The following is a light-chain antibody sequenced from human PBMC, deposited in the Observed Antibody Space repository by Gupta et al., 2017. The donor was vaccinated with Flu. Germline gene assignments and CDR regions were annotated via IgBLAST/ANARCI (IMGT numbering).Light chain of an antibody. CDR1: SPNIGSNY. Sequence: QSVLTPPPSASGTPAQRVTISCSGRSPNIGSNYVYWYQQLPGTAPKLLIYRNNQRPSGVPDRFSGSKSGTSASLAISGLRSEDEADYHCAAWDDSLSGSWVFGGGTKLTVL. CDR3: AAWDDSLSGSWV. J-gene: IGLJ3*02. CDR2: RNN. V-gene: IGLV1-47*01.